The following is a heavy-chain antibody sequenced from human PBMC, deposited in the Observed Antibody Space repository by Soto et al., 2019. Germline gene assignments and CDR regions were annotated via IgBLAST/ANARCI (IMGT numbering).Heavy chain of an antibody. Sequence: QVQLVESGGGLLGPGGSLRLSGEASGFTFRDYYMTWFRQAPGKGLEWLSYIDSSTKYTNYADSVKGRFTISRDNAKNSLYLQMNSLRADDTAVYYSAREYYYTMDVWGQGTMVTVSS. CDR1: GFTFRDYY. V-gene: IGHV3-11*05. CDR2: IDSSTKYT. J-gene: IGHJ6*02. CDR3: AREYYYTMDV.